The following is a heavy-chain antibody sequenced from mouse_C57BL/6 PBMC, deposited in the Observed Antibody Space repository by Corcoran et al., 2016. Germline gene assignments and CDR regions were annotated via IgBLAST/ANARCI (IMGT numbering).Heavy chain of an antibody. D-gene: IGHD2-12*01. CDR2: INPYNGGT. CDR3: ARGAYYRYFDV. Sequence: EVQLQQSGPVLVKPGASVKMSCKASGYTFTDYYMNWVKQSHGKSLEWIGVINPYNGGTSYNQKFKGKATLTVDKSSSTAYMELNSLTSEDSAVYYCARGAYYRYFDVWGTGTTVTVSS. CDR1: GYTFTDYY. J-gene: IGHJ1*03. V-gene: IGHV1-19*01.